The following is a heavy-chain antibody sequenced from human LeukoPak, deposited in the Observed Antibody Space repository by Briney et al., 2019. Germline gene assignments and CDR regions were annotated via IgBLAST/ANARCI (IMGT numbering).Heavy chain of an antibody. CDR2: IRSKANSYAT. Sequence: GGSLRLSCAASGFTFSGSAMHCVRQASGKGLEWVGRIRSKANSYATAYAASVKGRFNISRDDSKNTAYLQMNSLKTEDTAVSYCTRLHQNEEFDHWGQGTLVTVSS. J-gene: IGHJ4*02. V-gene: IGHV3-73*01. CDR3: TRLHQNEEFDH. CDR1: GFTFSGSA.